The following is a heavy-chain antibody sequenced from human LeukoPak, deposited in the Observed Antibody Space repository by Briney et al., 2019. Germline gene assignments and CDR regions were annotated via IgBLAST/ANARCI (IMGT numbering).Heavy chain of an antibody. Sequence: SETLSLTCAVYGGSFSGYYWSWIRQPPGKGLEWIGEINHSGSTNYNPSLKSRVTISVDTSKNQFSLKLSSVTAEDTAVYYCAKCTTYYSYYYGMDVWGQGTTVTVSS. CDR1: GGSFSGYY. CDR3: AKCTTYYSYYYGMDV. J-gene: IGHJ6*02. V-gene: IGHV4-34*01. CDR2: INHSGST. D-gene: IGHD2-2*01.